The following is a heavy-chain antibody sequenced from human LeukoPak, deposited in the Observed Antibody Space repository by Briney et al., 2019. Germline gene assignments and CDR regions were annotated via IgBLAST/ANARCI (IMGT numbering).Heavy chain of an antibody. D-gene: IGHD2-8*01. CDR2: IGTIGDT. CDR3: AREASGYGVREIDY. Sequence: GGSLRLSCAPSGFTFSIHDMHWVRQATGKGLEWVTAIGTIGDTYYSGSVKGRFTISREDAENSLYLQMNSLRAGDTAVYYCAREASGYGVREIDYWGQGTLVTVSS. V-gene: IGHV3-13*01. J-gene: IGHJ4*02. CDR1: GFTFSIHD.